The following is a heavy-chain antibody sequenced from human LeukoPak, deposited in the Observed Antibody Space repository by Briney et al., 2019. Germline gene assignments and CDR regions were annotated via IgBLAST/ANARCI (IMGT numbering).Heavy chain of an antibody. V-gene: IGHV3-64*01. J-gene: IGHJ1*01. CDR2: ISSNGGST. Sequence: PGGSLRLSCAASGFTFSSYAMHWVRQAPGKGLEYVSAISSNGGSTYYANSVKGRFTISRDNSKNTLYLQMGSLRAEDMAVYYCARQYLQHWGQGTLVTVSS. CDR3: ARQYLQH. CDR1: GFTFSSYA.